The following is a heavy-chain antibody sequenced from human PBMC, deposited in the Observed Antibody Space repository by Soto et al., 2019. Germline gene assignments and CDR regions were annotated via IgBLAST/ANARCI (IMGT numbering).Heavy chain of an antibody. Sequence: EVPLVESGGGLVQPGGSLRLSCAASGFTFSSYWMHWVRQAPGKGLVWVSRINSDGSSTSYADSVKGRFTISRDNAKNTVYLQLNSLRAEDTAVYYCAVGYSYGYHYWGQGTLVTVSS. V-gene: IGHV3-74*01. CDR3: AVGYSYGYHY. CDR1: GFTFSSYW. J-gene: IGHJ4*02. CDR2: INSDGSST. D-gene: IGHD5-18*01.